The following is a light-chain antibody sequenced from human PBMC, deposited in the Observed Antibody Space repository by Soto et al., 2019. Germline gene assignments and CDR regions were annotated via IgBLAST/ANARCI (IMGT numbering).Light chain of an antibody. Sequence: DIQITHSPSSLAASIVDRVTISCLASQDITNYLSWFQQRPGKAPELVIYDASRLLPGVSSRFSGSGSGTAFTLTISSLQPEDAATYYCQKYNRAPLNFGGGTKVDIK. V-gene: IGKV1-27*01. J-gene: IGKJ4*01. CDR3: QKYNRAPLN. CDR2: DAS. CDR1: QDITNY.